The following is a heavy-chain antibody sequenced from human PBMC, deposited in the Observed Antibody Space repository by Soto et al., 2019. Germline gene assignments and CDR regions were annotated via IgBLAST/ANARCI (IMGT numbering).Heavy chain of an antibody. Sequence: QVQLVQSGAEVKKPGASVKVSCKASGYTFTRYGISWVRQAPGQGLEWMGWISAYNGNTNYAQKLQGRVTMTTDTSTSTAYMELRSLRSDDTAVYYCARVKYSPPYYYYDGMDVWGQGTTVTVSS. D-gene: IGHD5-18*01. CDR2: ISAYNGNT. CDR3: ARVKYSPPYYYYDGMDV. CDR1: GYTFTRYG. V-gene: IGHV1-18*01. J-gene: IGHJ6*02.